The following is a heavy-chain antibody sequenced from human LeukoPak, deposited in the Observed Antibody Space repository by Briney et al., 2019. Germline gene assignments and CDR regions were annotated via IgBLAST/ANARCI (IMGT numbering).Heavy chain of an antibody. J-gene: IGHJ4*02. CDR3: ARDVMSSGWYSFDY. CDR1: GYTFTSYG. Sequence: ASVKVSCKASGYTFTSYGISWVRQAPGQGLGWMGWISAYNGNTNYAQKLQGRVTMTTDTSTSTAYMELRSLGSDDTAVYYCARDVMSSGWYSFDYWGQGALVTVSS. D-gene: IGHD6-19*01. CDR2: ISAYNGNT. V-gene: IGHV1-18*01.